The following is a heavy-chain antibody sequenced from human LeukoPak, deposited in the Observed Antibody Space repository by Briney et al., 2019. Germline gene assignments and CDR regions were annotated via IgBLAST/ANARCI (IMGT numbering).Heavy chain of an antibody. CDR2: INAGNGNT. D-gene: IGHD3-3*01. CDR3: ARMYYDFWSGYVHWFDP. J-gene: IGHJ5*02. CDR1: GYTFTSYA. Sequence: GASVKVSCKASGYTFTSYAMHWVRQAPGQRPEWMGWINAGNGNTKYSQKFQGRVTITRDTSASTAYMELSSLRSEDTAVYYCARMYYDFWSGYVHWFDPWGQGTLVTVSS. V-gene: IGHV1-3*01.